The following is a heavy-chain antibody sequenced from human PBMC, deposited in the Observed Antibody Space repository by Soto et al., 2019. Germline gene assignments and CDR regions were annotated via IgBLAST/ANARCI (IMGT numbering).Heavy chain of an antibody. Sequence: SETLSLTCTVSGGSISSGDYYWSWIRQPPGKGLEWTGYIYYSGSTYYNPSLKSRVTISVDTSKNQFSLKLSSVTAADTAVYYCARDWADYDSSGYIDYWGQGTLVTVSS. V-gene: IGHV4-30-4*01. J-gene: IGHJ4*02. CDR1: GGSISSGDYY. D-gene: IGHD3-22*01. CDR2: IYYSGST. CDR3: ARDWADYDSSGYIDY.